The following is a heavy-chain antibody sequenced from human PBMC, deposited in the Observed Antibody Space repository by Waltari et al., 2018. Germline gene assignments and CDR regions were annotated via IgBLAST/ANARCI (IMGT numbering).Heavy chain of an antibody. CDR3: ARGDIVVVPAAIPGWFDP. D-gene: IGHD2-2*01. Sequence: QLQLQESGPGLVKPSETLSLTCTVSGGSISSSSYYWGWIRQPPGKGLEWIGSIYYSGSTYYNPSLKSRVTISVDTSKNQFSLKLSSVTAADTAVYYCARGDIVVVPAAIPGWFDPWGQGTLVTVSS. CDR2: IYYSGST. CDR1: GGSISSSSYY. V-gene: IGHV4-39*07. J-gene: IGHJ5*02.